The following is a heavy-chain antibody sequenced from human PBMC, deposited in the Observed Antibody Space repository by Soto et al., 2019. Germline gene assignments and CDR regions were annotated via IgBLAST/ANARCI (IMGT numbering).Heavy chain of an antibody. J-gene: IGHJ4*02. CDR3: ARGRGYSYGWYFDY. CDR1: GFTFDDSG. Sequence: EVQLVESGGGVVRPGGSLRLSCAASGFTFDDSGMSWVRQAPGKGLEWVSGINWNGGSTGYADSVKGRFTISRDNAKKSLCLQTNSLRAEDTALYYCARGRGYSYGWYFDYWGQGTLVTVSS. CDR2: INWNGGST. D-gene: IGHD5-18*01. V-gene: IGHV3-20*04.